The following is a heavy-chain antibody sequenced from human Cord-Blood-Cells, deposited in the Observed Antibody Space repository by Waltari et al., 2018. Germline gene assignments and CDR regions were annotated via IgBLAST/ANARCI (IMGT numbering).Heavy chain of an antibody. J-gene: IGHJ4*02. CDR2: IFSNDEK. D-gene: IGHD6-13*01. CDR3: ARLPGIAAAGMDY. Sequence: QVTLKESGPVLVKPTETLTLTCTVSGFSLSNARMGVSLTRQPPGKALEWLAHIFSNDEKSYSTSLKSRLTISKDTSKSQVVLTMTNMDPVDTATYYCARLPGIAAAGMDYWGQGTLVTVSS. V-gene: IGHV2-26*01. CDR1: GFSLSNARMG.